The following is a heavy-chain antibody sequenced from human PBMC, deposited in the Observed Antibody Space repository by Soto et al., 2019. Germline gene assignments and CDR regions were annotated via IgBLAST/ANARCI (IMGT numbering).Heavy chain of an antibody. D-gene: IGHD2-2*01. CDR1: GFTFSGSA. V-gene: IGHV3-73*01. Sequence: GGSLRLSCAASGFTFSGSAMHWVRQASGKGLEWVGRIRSKANSYATAYAASVKGRFTISRDDSKNTAYLQMNSLKTEDTAVYYCTRLQEYCSSTSCYRLTPKKAFDIWGQGTMVTVSS. CDR2: IRSKANSYAT. J-gene: IGHJ3*02. CDR3: TRLQEYCSSTSCYRLTPKKAFDI.